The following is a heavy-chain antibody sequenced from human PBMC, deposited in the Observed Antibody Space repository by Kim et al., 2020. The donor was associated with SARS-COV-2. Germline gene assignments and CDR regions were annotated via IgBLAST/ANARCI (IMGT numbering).Heavy chain of an antibody. CDR3: ARQSGFFDF. J-gene: IGHJ4*02. CDR2: MFHSGTT. D-gene: IGHD5-12*01. CDR1: GDSISSIYY. V-gene: IGHV4-39*01. Sequence: SETLSLSCTVTGDSISSIYYWGWVRQSPGKDLEWIASMFHSGTTYYNPSLKTRVAISVDTSKNQFSLSLSSVTAADTAVYYCARQSGFFDFWGQGTPVTVSS.